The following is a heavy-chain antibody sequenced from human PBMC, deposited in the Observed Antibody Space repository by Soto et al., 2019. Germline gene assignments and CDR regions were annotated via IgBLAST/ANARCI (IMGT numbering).Heavy chain of an antibody. CDR2: IWYDGSNK. CDR3: GRGKAAAGHYFDY. J-gene: IGHJ4*02. D-gene: IGHD6-13*01. V-gene: IGHV3-33*01. Sequence: GSLRLSCAASGFTFSSYGMHWVRQAPGKGLEWVAVIWYDGSNKYYADSVKGRFTISRDNPKNTLYLQMNSLRAEDTAVYYCGRGKAAAGHYFDYWGQGTLVTVSS. CDR1: GFTFSSYG.